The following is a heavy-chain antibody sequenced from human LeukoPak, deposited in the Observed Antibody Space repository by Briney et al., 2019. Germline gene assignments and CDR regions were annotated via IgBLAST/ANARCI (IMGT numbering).Heavy chain of an antibody. V-gene: IGHV1-69*05. D-gene: IGHD3-22*01. J-gene: IGHJ4*02. CDR1: GGTFSSYA. CDR2: IIPIFGTA. CDR3: ARDRDDSSGYDMFFDY. Sequence: SVKVSCKASGGTFSSYAINWVRQAPGQGLERMGGIIPIFGTANYAQKFQGRVTITTDESTSTAYMELSSLRSEDTAVYYCARDRDDSSGYDMFFDYWGQGTLVTVSS.